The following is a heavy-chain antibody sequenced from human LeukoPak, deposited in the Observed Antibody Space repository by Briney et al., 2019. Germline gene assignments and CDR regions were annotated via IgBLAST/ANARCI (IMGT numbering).Heavy chain of an antibody. Sequence: ASVKVSCKASGYTFTSYGISWVRQAPGQGLEWMGWISAYNGNTNYAQKLQGRVTMTTDTSTSTAYIELRSLRSDDTAVYYCARDWRPGTFYYYYYGMDVWGQGTTVTVSS. J-gene: IGHJ6*02. CDR1: GYTFTSYG. CDR3: ARDWRPGTFYYYYYGMDV. V-gene: IGHV1-18*01. D-gene: IGHD6-13*01. CDR2: ISAYNGNT.